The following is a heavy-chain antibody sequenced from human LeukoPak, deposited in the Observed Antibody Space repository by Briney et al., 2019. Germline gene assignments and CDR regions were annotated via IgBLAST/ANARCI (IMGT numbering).Heavy chain of an antibody. J-gene: IGHJ6*03. CDR2: IGAGDKYT. CDR1: GFTLRNYA. V-gene: IGHV3-23*01. Sequence: GGSLRLSCAASGFTLRNYAMSWVRQAPGKGLEWVSSIGAGDKYTYHIDSVKGRFTITRDNSKNTLYLQMNSLRAEDTAVYYCASQQSFHYYYMDVWGKGTTVTVSS. D-gene: IGHD2/OR15-2a*01. CDR3: ASQQSFHYYYMDV.